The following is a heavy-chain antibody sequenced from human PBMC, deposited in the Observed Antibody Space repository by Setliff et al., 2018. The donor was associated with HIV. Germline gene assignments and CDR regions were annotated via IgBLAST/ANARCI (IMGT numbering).Heavy chain of an antibody. J-gene: IGHJ4*02. Sequence: PSETLSLTCSVSGASISSPIYYWGWIRQAPGKGLEWIGNIYYNGNTNYKPSLERRLTISVDTSKNQFSLSPSSVTATDTALYFCAAAEGQGPWYFFDNWGQGTQVTVSS. CDR1: GASISSPIYY. CDR3: AAAEGQGPWYFFDN. V-gene: IGHV4-39*01. CDR2: IYYNGNT. D-gene: IGHD6-13*01.